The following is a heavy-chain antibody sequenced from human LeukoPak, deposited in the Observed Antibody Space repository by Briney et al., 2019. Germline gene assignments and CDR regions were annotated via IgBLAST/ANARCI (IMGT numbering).Heavy chain of an antibody. D-gene: IGHD3-10*01. J-gene: IGHJ4*02. Sequence: GGSLRLSCAASGFTFTSYGMHWVRQAPGKGLEWVTFIQTDGSTKYYADSVKGRFTISRDNAKNSLYLQMNSLRDEDTAVYYCARGTFYYGLGSYYNADYWGQGTLVTVSS. CDR1: GFTFTSYG. CDR2: IQTDGSTK. V-gene: IGHV3-30*02. CDR3: ARGTFYYGLGSYYNADY.